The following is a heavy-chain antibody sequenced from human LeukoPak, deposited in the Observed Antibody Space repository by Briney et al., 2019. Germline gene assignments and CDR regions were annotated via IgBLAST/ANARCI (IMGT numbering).Heavy chain of an antibody. J-gene: IGHJ5*02. CDR2: IKQDGSEK. Sequence: GGSLRLSCAASGFIFNNNFMSWVRQVPGKGLEWLANIKQDGSEKTYVDSVKGRFTIFRDNAKNLLYLQMNSLRVEDTAVYYCAKGGLVHRFDPWGQGTLVTVSS. CDR1: GFIFNNNF. CDR3: AKGGLVHRFDP. V-gene: IGHV3-7*03.